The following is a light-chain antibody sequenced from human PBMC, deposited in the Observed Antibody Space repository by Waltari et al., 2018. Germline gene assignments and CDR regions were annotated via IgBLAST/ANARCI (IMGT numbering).Light chain of an antibody. CDR1: QSVSKY. Sequence: EIVLTQSPGTLSLSPGDRAILSCRARQSVSKYLAWYQQKPGQAPRLLIYGASSRATGIPDRFSGRGSGTDFSLTISRLEPEDFAVYYCQQYVSLPATFGQGTKVEIE. J-gene: IGKJ1*01. CDR2: GAS. CDR3: QQYVSLPAT. V-gene: IGKV3-20*01.